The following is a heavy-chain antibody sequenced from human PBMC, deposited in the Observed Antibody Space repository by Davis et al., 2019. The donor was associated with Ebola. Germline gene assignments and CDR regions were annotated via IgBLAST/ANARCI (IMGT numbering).Heavy chain of an antibody. Sequence: GESLKISCAASGFTFSTHGMHWVRQAPGKGLEWVAVIWNDGSYKYYGDSVKGRFTISRENAKNSLYLQMNSLRAGDTAVYYCARALRYFDWNYYYYGMDVWGQGTTVTVSS. CDR3: ARALRYFDWNYYYYGMDV. D-gene: IGHD3-9*01. J-gene: IGHJ6*02. CDR1: GFTFSTHG. V-gene: IGHV3-33*01. CDR2: IWNDGSYK.